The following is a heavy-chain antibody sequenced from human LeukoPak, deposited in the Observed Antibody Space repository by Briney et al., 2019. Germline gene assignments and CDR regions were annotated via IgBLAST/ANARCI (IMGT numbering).Heavy chain of an antibody. CDR1: GYTFTSYG. Sequence: ASVKVSCKASGYTFTSYGISWVRQAPGKGLEWMGHFDPEDGETIYAQKFQGRVTMTEDTSTDTAYMELSSLRSEDTAVYYCATGGYLAARSIAALRGAFDIWGQGTMVTVSS. CDR3: ATGGYLAARSIAALRGAFDI. J-gene: IGHJ3*02. V-gene: IGHV1-24*01. CDR2: FDPEDGET. D-gene: IGHD6-6*01.